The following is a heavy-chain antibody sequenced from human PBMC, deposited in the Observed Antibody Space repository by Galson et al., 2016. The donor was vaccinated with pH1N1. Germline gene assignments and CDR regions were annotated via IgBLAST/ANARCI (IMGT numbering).Heavy chain of an antibody. J-gene: IGHJ4*02. V-gene: IGHV2-5*02. CDR1: GFSLKTSGVA. CDR3: GHTTVGTPTTCSFEY. Sequence: PALVKPTQTLTLTCTFSGFSLKTSGVAVGWIRQPPGQALEWLALIFWDDDERYSPSLKSRLTITKDTSRNQVVLTVSNMDPVDTATYYCGHTTVGTPTTCSFEYWGQGTLVTVSS. D-gene: IGHD2-15*01. CDR2: IFWDDDE.